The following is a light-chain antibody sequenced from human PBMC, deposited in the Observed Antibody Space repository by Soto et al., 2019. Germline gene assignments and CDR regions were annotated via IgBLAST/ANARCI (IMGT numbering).Light chain of an antibody. CDR3: SSHTIRNTWV. V-gene: IGLV2-14*01. CDR2: EVN. Sequence: QSALTQPASVSGSPGQSITISCTGTSSDVGGHNYVSWYQQHPGKAPKNMIYEVNNGPSGVSDRFSGSKSVNTASLTISGLQPEDEADYYCSSHTIRNTWVFGGGTMLTVL. J-gene: IGLJ3*02. CDR1: SSDVGGHNY.